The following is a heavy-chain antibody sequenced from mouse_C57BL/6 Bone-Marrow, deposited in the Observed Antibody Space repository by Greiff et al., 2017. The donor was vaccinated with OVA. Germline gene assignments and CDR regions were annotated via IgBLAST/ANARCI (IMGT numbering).Heavy chain of an antibody. CDR3: TRDYSNYYAMDY. CDR1: GYTFTDYE. D-gene: IGHD2-5*01. CDR2: IDPETGGT. J-gene: IGHJ4*01. Sequence: VQLQQSGAELVRPGASVTLSCKASGYTFTDYEMHWVKQTPVHGLEWIGAIDPETGGTAYNQKFKGKAILTADKSSSTAYMELRSLTSEDSAFYYCTRDYSNYYAMDYWGQGTSVTVSS. V-gene: IGHV1-15*01.